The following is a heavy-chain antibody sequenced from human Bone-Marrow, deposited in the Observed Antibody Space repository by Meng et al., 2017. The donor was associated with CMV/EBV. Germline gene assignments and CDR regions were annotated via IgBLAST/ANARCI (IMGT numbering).Heavy chain of an antibody. Sequence: SLKISCAASGFTFSSYAMHWVRQAPGKGLEWVAVISYDGSNKYYADSVKGRFTISRDNAKNSLYLQMNSLRAEDTAVYYCARGSGLATIRNYYYYYGMDVWGQGTTVTVSS. D-gene: IGHD5-24*01. J-gene: IGHJ6*02. CDR3: ARGSGLATIRNYYYYYGMDV. CDR1: GFTFSSYA. V-gene: IGHV3-30*04. CDR2: ISYDGSNK.